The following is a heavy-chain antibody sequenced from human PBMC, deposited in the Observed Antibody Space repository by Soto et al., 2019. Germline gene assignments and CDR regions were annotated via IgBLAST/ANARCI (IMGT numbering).Heavy chain of an antibody. CDR1: GFTFSGSA. V-gene: IGHV3-73*02. CDR2: IRSKANSYAT. Sequence: EVQLVESGGGLVQPGGSLKLSCAASGFTFSGSAMHWVRQASGKGLEWVGRIRSKANSYATAYAASGKGRFTISRDDSKNTAYLQMNSLKTEDTAVYYCTGWIQLSRYYYGMDVWGQGTTVTVSS. J-gene: IGHJ6*02. D-gene: IGHD5-18*01. CDR3: TGWIQLSRYYYGMDV.